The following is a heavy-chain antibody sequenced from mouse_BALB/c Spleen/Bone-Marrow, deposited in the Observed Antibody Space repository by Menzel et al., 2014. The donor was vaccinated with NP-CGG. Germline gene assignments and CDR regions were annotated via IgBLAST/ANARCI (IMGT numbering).Heavy chain of an antibody. CDR3: TRLPH. CDR1: GYTLTNYY. Sequence: QVQLKDSGAELAKPGASVKLSCRASGYTLTNYYMYWVKQRPGQGLEWIGEINPSNGGTNFNEKFKSKATLTVDKSSSTAYMQLSSLTSEDSAVYYCTRLPHWGQGTSVTVSS. CDR2: INPSNGGT. V-gene: IGHV1S81*02. J-gene: IGHJ4*01. D-gene: IGHD5-1*01.